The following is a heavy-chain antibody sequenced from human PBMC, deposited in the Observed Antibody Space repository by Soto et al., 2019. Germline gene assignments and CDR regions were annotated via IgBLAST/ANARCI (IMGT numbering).Heavy chain of an antibody. Sequence: GETLKISCAASGFTFSSYAMSWVRQAPGKGLEWVSGISGSGGNTYYADSVKGRFTISRDNSKNTLYLQMNSLRAEDTAVYYCAKDRYDSSGYPDAFDIWGQGTMVTVSS. CDR1: GFTFSSYA. D-gene: IGHD3-22*01. J-gene: IGHJ3*02. CDR2: ISGSGGNT. V-gene: IGHV3-23*01. CDR3: AKDRYDSSGYPDAFDI.